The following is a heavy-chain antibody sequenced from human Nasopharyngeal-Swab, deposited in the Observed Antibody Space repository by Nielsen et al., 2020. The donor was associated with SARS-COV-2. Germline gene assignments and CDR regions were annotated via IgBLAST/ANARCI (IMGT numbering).Heavy chain of an antibody. D-gene: IGHD3-9*01. CDR1: GFTFTSSA. V-gene: IGHV1-58*01. J-gene: IGHJ5*02. CDR2: IVVGSGNT. Sequence: SVKVSCKASGFTFTSSAVQWVRQARGQRLEWIGWIVVGSGNTNYAQKFQERVTITRDMSTSTAYMELSSLRSEDTAVYYCARDFYDILTGYYTRWFDPWGQGTLVTVSS. CDR3: ARDFYDILTGYYTRWFDP.